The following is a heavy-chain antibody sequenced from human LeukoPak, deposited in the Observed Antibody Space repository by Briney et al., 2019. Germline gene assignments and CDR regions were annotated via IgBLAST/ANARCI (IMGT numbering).Heavy chain of an antibody. D-gene: IGHD3-16*01. Sequence: GGSLRLSCAASGFAFNLYGMAWVRQAPGRGLEWVSGISGSAVGTYYADSVKGRFTISRDNPKNVLFLQMNNLRVEDTAVYFCAKLGTYWYFDVWGRGTLVTVSS. V-gene: IGHV3-23*01. CDR1: GFAFNLYG. J-gene: IGHJ2*01. CDR3: AKLGTYWYFDV. CDR2: ISGSAVGT.